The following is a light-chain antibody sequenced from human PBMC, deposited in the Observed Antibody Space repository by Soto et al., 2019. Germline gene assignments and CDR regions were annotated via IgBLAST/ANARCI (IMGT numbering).Light chain of an antibody. CDR3: AAWDDSLSGLV. V-gene: IGLV1-47*01. CDR1: SSNIGSNY. CDR2: RNN. Sequence: QAVVTQPPSASGTPGQRVTISCSGSSSNIGSNYVYWYQQLPGTAPKLLIYRNNQRPPGVPDRFSGSKSGTSASLAISGLRSEDEADYYCAAWDDSLSGLVFGGGTQLTVL. J-gene: IGLJ2*01.